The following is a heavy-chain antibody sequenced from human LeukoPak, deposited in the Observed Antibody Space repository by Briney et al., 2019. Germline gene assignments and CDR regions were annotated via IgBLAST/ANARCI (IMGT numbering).Heavy chain of an antibody. Sequence: ASVKVSCKASGYTFTSYDINWVRQATGQGLEWMGWMNPNSGNTGYAQKFQGRVTMTRNTSISTAYMELSSLRSDDTAVYYCARETAYYGSGSYSPPIFDYWGQGTLVTVSS. CDR3: ARETAYYGSGSYSPPIFDY. J-gene: IGHJ4*02. D-gene: IGHD3-10*01. V-gene: IGHV1-8*01. CDR2: MNPNSGNT. CDR1: GYTFTSYD.